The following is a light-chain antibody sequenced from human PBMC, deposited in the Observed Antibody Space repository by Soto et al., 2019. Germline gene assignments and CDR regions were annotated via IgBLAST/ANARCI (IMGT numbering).Light chain of an antibody. V-gene: IGKV3-11*01. Sequence: IVLTQSPGTLSLSPGERATLSCRASQSVSSSYLAWYQQKPGQAPRLLIYESSNRATGIPARFSGSGSGTDFILTISSLEPEDFAVYYCQQRSNWPQTFGQGTKV. CDR2: ESS. J-gene: IGKJ1*01. CDR1: QSVSSSY. CDR3: QQRSNWPQT.